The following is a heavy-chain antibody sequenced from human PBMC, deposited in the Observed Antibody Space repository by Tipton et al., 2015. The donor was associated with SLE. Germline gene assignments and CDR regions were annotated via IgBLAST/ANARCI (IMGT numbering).Heavy chain of an antibody. CDR3: ARDWCSSTSCYGYYYMDV. J-gene: IGHJ6*03. CDR2: IYYRGSPYYREST. Sequence: TLSLTCTVSGGSIRSYYWSWIRLTPGKGLEWIGDIYYRGSPYYRESTTYNPSLESRATMSLDTPKNQFSLKLSSVTAADTAVYYCARDWCSSTSCYGYYYMDVWGKGTTVTVSS. V-gene: IGHV4-59*12. CDR1: GGSIRSYY. D-gene: IGHD2-2*01.